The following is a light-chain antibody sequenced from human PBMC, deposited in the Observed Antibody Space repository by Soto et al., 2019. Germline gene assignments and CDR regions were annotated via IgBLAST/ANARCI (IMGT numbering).Light chain of an antibody. CDR3: QQYNNWPFA. CDR2: DVS. Sequence: EIRMTQSPCTLSVSPLDRSTLSCRAAQGVTTNFAWYQQKSGQSPRLLIYDVSNRATGVPARFSGSGSETDFTLTISGLRSEDSAVYFCQQYNNWPFAFGQGTRLEIK. V-gene: IGKV3-15*01. CDR1: QGVTTN. J-gene: IGKJ5*01.